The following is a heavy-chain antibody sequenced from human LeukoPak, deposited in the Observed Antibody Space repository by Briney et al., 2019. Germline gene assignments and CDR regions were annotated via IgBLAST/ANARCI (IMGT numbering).Heavy chain of an antibody. Sequence: GGSLRISCAASGSTFSSHAMHWVRQAPGKGLEYGSAISSNGGSTYYANSVKGRFTISRDNSKNTLYLQMGSLRTEDMAVYYCARVRQQLVRGAFDIWGQGTMVTVSS. D-gene: IGHD6-13*01. CDR1: GSTFSSHA. J-gene: IGHJ3*02. CDR3: ARVRQQLVRGAFDI. V-gene: IGHV3-64*01. CDR2: ISSNGGST.